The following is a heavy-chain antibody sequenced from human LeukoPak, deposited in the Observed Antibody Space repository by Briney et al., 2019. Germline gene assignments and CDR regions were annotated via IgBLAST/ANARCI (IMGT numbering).Heavy chain of an antibody. Sequence: RESLKISCKGSGYSFTSYWIGWVRQMPGKGLEWMGIIYPGDSDTRYSPSFQGQVTISADKSISTAYLQWSSLKASDTAMYYCARRGFCSGGSCHSHAFDIWGQGTMVTVSS. CDR2: IYPGDSDT. CDR1: GYSFTSYW. D-gene: IGHD2-15*01. CDR3: ARRGFCSGGSCHSHAFDI. J-gene: IGHJ3*02. V-gene: IGHV5-51*01.